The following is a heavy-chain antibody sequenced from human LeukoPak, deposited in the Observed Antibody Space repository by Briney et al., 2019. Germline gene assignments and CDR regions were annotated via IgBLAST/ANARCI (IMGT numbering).Heavy chain of an antibody. V-gene: IGHV3-21*01. D-gene: IGHD3-22*01. Sequence: PGGSLRLSCAASGFTFSSYSMNWVRQAPGKGLEWVSSISSSSSYIYYADSVKVRFTISRDNAKNSPYLQMNSLRAEDTAVYYCAAAVDYYDSAGFDYWGQGTLVTVSS. J-gene: IGHJ4*02. CDR1: GFTFSSYS. CDR3: AAAVDYYDSAGFDY. CDR2: ISSSSSYI.